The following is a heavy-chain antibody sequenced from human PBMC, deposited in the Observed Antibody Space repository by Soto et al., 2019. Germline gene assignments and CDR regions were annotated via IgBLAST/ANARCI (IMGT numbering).Heavy chain of an antibody. Sequence: GASVKVPCKASGGTFSSYAISWVRQAPGQGLEWMGGIIPIFGTANYAQKFQGRVTITADKSTSTAYMELSSLRSEDTAVYYCARDRDPLNYYDSSGYYPLDYWGQGTLVTVSS. V-gene: IGHV1-69*06. CDR2: IIPIFGTA. D-gene: IGHD3-22*01. CDR3: ARDRDPLNYYDSSGYYPLDY. J-gene: IGHJ4*02. CDR1: GGTFSSYA.